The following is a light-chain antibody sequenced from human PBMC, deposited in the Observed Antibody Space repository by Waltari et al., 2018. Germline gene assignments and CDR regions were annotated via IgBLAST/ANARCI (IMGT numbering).Light chain of an antibody. J-gene: IGKJ1*01. CDR2: AAS. V-gene: IGKV1-9*01. CDR1: QGINNY. CDR3: QQLNSYQWT. Sequence: IQLTQSPSSLSASVGDRVTITCRASQGINNYLAWYQQKPGKAPKLLIYAASTLQSGVPSRFSDSGYGTDFTLTISSLQPEDFASYYCQQLNSYQWTFGQGTKVEVK.